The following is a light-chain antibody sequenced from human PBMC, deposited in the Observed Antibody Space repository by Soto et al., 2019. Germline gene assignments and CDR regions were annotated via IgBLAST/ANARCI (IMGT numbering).Light chain of an antibody. J-gene: IGLJ1*01. V-gene: IGLV1-44*01. CDR3: ASWDNSLNGHV. CDR1: SSNIASNT. CDR2: SND. Sequence: QSVLTQPPSASGTPGQWVTVSCSGSSSNIASNTVNWYQQLPGTAPKLLIYSNDQRPSGVPDRFSASKSGTSASLAISGLQSEDEADYYCASWDNSLNGHVFGTGTKVTVL.